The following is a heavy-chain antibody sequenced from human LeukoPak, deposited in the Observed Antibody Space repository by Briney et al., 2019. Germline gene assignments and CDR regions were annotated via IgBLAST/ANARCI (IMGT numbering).Heavy chain of an antibody. CDR2: IYYSGST. CDR1: GGSFSGYY. Sequence: KASETLSLTCAVYGGSFSGYYWSWIRQHPGKGLEWIGYIYYSGSTYYNPSLKSRVTISVDTSKNQFSLKLSSVTAADTAVYYCASEDSSGYYYGYWGQGTLVTVSS. CDR3: ASEDSSGYYYGY. J-gene: IGHJ4*02. D-gene: IGHD3-22*01. V-gene: IGHV4-31*11.